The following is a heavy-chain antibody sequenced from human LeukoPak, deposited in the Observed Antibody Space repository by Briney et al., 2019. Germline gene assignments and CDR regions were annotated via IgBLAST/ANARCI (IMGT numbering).Heavy chain of an antibody. D-gene: IGHD3-22*01. CDR1: GFTFSNYA. J-gene: IGHJ4*02. CDR2: ISGSGGST. CDR3: AKDRGRYYDSSGYYWGYYLDS. Sequence: GGSLRLSCAASGFTFSNYAVNWIRQAPGKGLEWVSAISGSGGSTYYADSVKGRFTISRDNSKNTLYLQMSSLRAEDTAVYYCAKDRGRYYDSSGYYWGYYLDSWGQGILVTVST. V-gene: IGHV3-23*01.